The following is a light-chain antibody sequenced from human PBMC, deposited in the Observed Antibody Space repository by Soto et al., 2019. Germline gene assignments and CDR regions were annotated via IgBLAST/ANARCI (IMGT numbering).Light chain of an antibody. CDR1: SSNIGNNS. CDR2: DNN. J-gene: IGLJ2*01. V-gene: IGLV1-51*01. Sequence: QSVLTQPPSVSAAPGQKVTISCSGSSSNIGNNSVSWYQQLPGTAPKLLIYDNNKRPSGIPGRFSGSKSGTSATLGITGLQTGDEADYHCGTWDNSLSAGVFGGGTKLTVL. CDR3: GTWDNSLSAGV.